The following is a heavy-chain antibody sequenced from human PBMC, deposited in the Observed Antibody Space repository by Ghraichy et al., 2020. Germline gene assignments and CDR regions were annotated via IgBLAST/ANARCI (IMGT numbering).Heavy chain of an antibody. CDR3: ARDYCSGGSCYDYWA. V-gene: IGHV1-18*01. J-gene: IGHJ4*02. D-gene: IGHD2-15*01. Sequence: ASVKVSCKASGYTFTSYGISWVRQAPGQGLEWMGWISAYNGNTNYAQKLQGRVTMTTDTSTSTAYMELRSLRSDDTAVYYCARDYCSGGSCYDYWAWGQGTLVTVSS. CDR2: ISAYNGNT. CDR1: GYTFTSYG.